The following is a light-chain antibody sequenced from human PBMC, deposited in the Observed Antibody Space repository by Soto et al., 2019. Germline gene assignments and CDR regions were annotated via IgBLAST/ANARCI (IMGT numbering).Light chain of an antibody. Sequence: QSVLTQPPSVSGAPGQRVTISCTGSSSNIGAGYDVHWYQQLPGTAPKLLIYGNSNRPSGVPDRFSGSKSGTSASRAITGLQAEDDVDYYCQYYDSSLCGSVFGTGTNVNVL. CDR2: GNS. CDR3: QYYDSSLCGSV. V-gene: IGLV1-40*01. J-gene: IGLJ1*01. CDR1: SSNIGAGYD.